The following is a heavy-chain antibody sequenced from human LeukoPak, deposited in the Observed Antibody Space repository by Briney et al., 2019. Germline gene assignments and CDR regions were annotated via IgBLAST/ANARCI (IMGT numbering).Heavy chain of an antibody. CDR2: INPSGGST. D-gene: IGHD2-15*01. V-gene: IGHV1-46*01. Sequence: ASVKVSCKASGYTFTSYYMHWVRQAPGQGLEWMGIINPSGGSTSYAQKFQGRVTMTRDTSTSTVYMELSSLRSEDTAVYYCARTPGVDYYYYGTDVWGQGTTVTVSS. CDR1: GYTFTSYY. CDR3: ARTPGVDYYYYGTDV. J-gene: IGHJ6*02.